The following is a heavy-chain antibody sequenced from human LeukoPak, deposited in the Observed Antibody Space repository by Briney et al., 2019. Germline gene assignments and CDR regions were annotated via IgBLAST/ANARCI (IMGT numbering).Heavy chain of an antibody. D-gene: IGHD4-17*01. CDR2: INPNSGGT. CDR1: GYTFSGYY. J-gene: IGHJ6*02. CDR3: ARTDYGDYYYSGLDV. V-gene: IGHV1-2*04. Sequence: GSVKVSCKASGYTFSGYYMHWVRQAPGQGLEWMGWINPNSGGTNYAQKFQGWVTMTRDTSISTAYMERSRPRSDATAVYYCARTDYGDYYYSGLDVWGQGTTVTVSS.